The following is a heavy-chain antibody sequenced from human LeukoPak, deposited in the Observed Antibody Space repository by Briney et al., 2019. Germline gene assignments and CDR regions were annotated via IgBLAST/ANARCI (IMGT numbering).Heavy chain of an antibody. CDR2: IYSDDST. CDR3: ARDPWVGSTTLH. D-gene: IGHD1-26*01. J-gene: IGHJ4*02. Sequence: PGGSLRLSCVASGFSVSSNYMTWARQVPGEGLEWVSLIYSDDSTYYADSVKGRFTTSRDKSKNTLYLQMHSLRVEDTAIYYCARDPWVGSTTLHWGQGILVTVSS. V-gene: IGHV3-66*02. CDR1: GFSVSSNY.